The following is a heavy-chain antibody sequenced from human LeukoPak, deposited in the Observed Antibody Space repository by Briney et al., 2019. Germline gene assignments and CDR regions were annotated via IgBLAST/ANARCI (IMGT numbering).Heavy chain of an antibody. V-gene: IGHV3-23*01. Sequence: GGSLRLSCAASGFTFSSFAVSWVRQAPGKGLEWVSTISGSGGSTNYADSVKGRFTFSRDNSKNTLYLQMNSLRAEDTAVYYCAKDLPDYGDYNEGYWGQGTLVTVSS. J-gene: IGHJ4*02. CDR3: AKDLPDYGDYNEGY. CDR1: GFTFSSFA. D-gene: IGHD4-17*01. CDR2: ISGSGGST.